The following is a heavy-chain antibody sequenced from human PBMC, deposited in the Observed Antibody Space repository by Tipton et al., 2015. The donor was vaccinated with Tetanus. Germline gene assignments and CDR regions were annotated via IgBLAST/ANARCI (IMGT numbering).Heavy chain of an antibody. CDR2: VSGGGDST. Sequence: SLRLSCAASGFTFTSYAMGWVRQAPGKGLEWVSTVSGGGDSTYYAGSVKGRFTISRDNSKNTLYLQVDSLRAGDTAVYYCAKYRGDSRFLAIYYYYGMDGWGQGTSVTVSS. D-gene: IGHD3-22*01. J-gene: IGHJ6*02. CDR3: AKYRGDSRFLAIYYYYGMDG. CDR1: GFTFTSYA. V-gene: IGHV3-23*01.